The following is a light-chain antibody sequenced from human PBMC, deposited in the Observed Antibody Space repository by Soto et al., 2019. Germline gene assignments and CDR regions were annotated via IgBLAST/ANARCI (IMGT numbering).Light chain of an antibody. CDR2: DAS. J-gene: IGKJ1*01. CDR3: QQYNSYPWT. Sequence: DLQMTQSPSTLSASVGDIVTITCRASQSISSWLAWYQQKPGKAPKLLIYDASSLESWVPSRFSGSGSGTEFTLTISSLQPDDFATYYCQQYNSYPWTFGQGTKVEIK. V-gene: IGKV1-5*01. CDR1: QSISSW.